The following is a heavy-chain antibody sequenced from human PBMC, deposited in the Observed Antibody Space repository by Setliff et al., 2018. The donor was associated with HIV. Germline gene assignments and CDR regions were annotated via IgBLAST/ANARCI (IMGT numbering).Heavy chain of an antibody. J-gene: IGHJ6*02. Sequence: ASVKVSCKASGYTFTGYYMHWVRQAPGQGLEWMGWINPNSGGTDYAQKFQGWVTMTRDTSISTAYMELSRLRSDDTAVYYCARFHSSGWYNGMDVWGQGTTVTVSS. CDR3: ARFHSSGWYNGMDV. V-gene: IGHV1-2*04. D-gene: IGHD6-19*01. CDR1: GYTFTGYY. CDR2: INPNSGGT.